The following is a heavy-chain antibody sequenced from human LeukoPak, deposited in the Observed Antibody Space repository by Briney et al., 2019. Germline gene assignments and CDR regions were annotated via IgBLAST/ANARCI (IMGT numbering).Heavy chain of an antibody. V-gene: IGHV3-7*01. CDR2: IKKDGSEK. J-gene: IGHJ4*02. Sequence: PGGSLRLSCTASGFTFSSYWMSWVRQAPGKGLEWVANIKKDGSEKYYADSVKGRFTISRDNGKNSLDLQMNSLRADDTAVYYCARDTLGEGEDANYAVYYFDYWGQGTVVTVSS. CDR1: GFTFSSYW. CDR3: ARDTLGEGEDANYAVYYFDY. D-gene: IGHD4/OR15-4a*01.